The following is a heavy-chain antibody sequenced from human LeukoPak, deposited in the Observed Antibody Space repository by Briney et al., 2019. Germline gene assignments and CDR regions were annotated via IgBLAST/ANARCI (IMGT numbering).Heavy chain of an antibody. CDR1: GCSFTSYW. CDR3: ARQSKSTGYYYDSSGYIEYFQH. CDR2: IYPGDSDT. D-gene: IGHD3-22*01. V-gene: IGHV5-51*01. J-gene: IGHJ1*01. Sequence: GESLKISCKGSGCSFTSYWIGWVRQMPGKGLEWMGIIYPGDSDTRYSPSFQGQVTISADKSISTAYLQWSSLKASDTAMYYCARQSKSTGYYYDSSGYIEYFQHWGQGTLVTVSS.